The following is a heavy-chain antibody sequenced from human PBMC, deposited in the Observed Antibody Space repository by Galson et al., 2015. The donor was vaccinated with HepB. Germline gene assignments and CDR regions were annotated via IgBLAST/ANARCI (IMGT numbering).Heavy chain of an antibody. V-gene: IGHV3-23*01. CDR2: IVNGGGAT. Sequence: SLRLSCAASGFTFSDYAMSWIRQAPGKGLEWVSAIVNGGGATVYSDSVKGRFTISRDNSKNTLYLQMNSLRAEDTAIYYCAKRRYNSYGDVDYWGQGTVVTVSS. J-gene: IGHJ4*02. CDR1: GFTFSDYA. D-gene: IGHD5-18*01. CDR3: AKRRYNSYGDVDY.